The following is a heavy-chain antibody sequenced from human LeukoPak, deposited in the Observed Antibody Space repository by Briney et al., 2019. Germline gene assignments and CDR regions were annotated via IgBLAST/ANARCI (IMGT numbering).Heavy chain of an antibody. CDR1: GGSISSGDYY. CDR2: IYYSGST. V-gene: IGHV4-30-4*08. Sequence: SETLSLTCTVSGGSISSGDYYWSWIRQPPGKGLEWIGYIYYSGSTYYNLSLKSRVTISVDTSKNQFSLKLSSVTAADTAVYYCARDLYQDWFDPWGQGTLVTVSS. J-gene: IGHJ5*02. CDR3: ARDLYQDWFDP. D-gene: IGHD2-8*01.